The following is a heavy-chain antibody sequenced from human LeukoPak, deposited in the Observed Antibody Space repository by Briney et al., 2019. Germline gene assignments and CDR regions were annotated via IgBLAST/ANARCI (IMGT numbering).Heavy chain of an antibody. Sequence: SGGSLRLSCAASGFTLSDHCVDWVRQAPGKGLEWVGRTRNKADRYTTEYAASVKGRFTISRDDSKNSLYLQMNSLKTEDTAVYYCAKAVGSSGYFSRDAFDIWGQGTMVTVSS. CDR2: TRNKADRYTT. J-gene: IGHJ3*02. V-gene: IGHV3-72*01. CDR3: AKAVGSSGYFSRDAFDI. CDR1: GFTLSDHC. D-gene: IGHD3-22*01.